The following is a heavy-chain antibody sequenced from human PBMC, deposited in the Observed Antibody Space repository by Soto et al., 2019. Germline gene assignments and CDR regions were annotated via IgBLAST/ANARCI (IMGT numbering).Heavy chain of an antibody. CDR2: IYYSGST. J-gene: IGHJ4*02. V-gene: IGHV4-31*03. CDR1: GGSISSGGYY. CDR3: ARVWVVPAAIGTYFDY. Sequence: SETLSLTCTVSGGSISSGGYYWSWIRQHPGKGLEWIGYIYYSGSTYYNPSLKSRVTISVDTSKNQFSLKLRSVTAADTAVYYCARVWVVPAAIGTYFDYWGQGTLVTVSS. D-gene: IGHD2-2*01.